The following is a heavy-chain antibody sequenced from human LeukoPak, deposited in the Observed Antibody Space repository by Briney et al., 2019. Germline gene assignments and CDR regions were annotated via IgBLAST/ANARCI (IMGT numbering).Heavy chain of an antibody. CDR1: GGTFSSYA. D-gene: IGHD3-3*01. V-gene: IGHV1-69*05. CDR3: ARDGEITIFGVVTPNWFDP. Sequence: SVKVSCKASGGTFSSYAISWVRQAPGQGLEWIGGIIPIFGTANYAQKFQGRVTITTDESTSTAYMELSSLRSEDTAVYYCARDGEITIFGVVTPNWFDPWGQGTLVTVSS. CDR2: IIPIFGTA. J-gene: IGHJ5*02.